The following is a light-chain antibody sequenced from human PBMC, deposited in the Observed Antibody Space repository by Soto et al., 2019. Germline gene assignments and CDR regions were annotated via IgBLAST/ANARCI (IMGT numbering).Light chain of an antibody. J-gene: IGKJ1*01. CDR1: QNINTY. CDR2: AES. CDR3: QQSYNTPWT. V-gene: IGKV1-39*01. Sequence: DIQMTQSPASLSASVGDRVTITCRASQNINTYLNWFQQTPGKVPKLLIYAESRLQSGVPSRFSGSESGTDFTLTISSLQPEDFATYYCQQSYNTPWTFGQGTKVEIK.